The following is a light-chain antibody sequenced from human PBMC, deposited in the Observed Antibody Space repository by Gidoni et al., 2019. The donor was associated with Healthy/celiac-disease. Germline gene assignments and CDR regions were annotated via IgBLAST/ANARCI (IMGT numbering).Light chain of an antibody. CDR1: QGIRND. Sequence: AVQMTQSPSSLSASVGDRVTITCRASQGIRNDLGWYQQKPGKAPKLLIYAASSLQSVVPSRFSGSGSGTDFTLTISSLQPEDFATYYCLQDYNYPWTFGQGTKVEIK. V-gene: IGKV1-6*01. J-gene: IGKJ1*01. CDR2: AAS. CDR3: LQDYNYPWT.